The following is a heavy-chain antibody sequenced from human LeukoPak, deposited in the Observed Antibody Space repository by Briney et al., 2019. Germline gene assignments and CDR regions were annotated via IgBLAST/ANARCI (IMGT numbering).Heavy chain of an antibody. Sequence: SETLSLTCAVYGGSFSGYYWSWIRQPPGKGLEWIGEINHSGSTNYNPSLKSRVTISVDTSKNQFSLKLSSVTAADTAVYYCAKCITGFDAFNIWGQGTMVTVSS. V-gene: IGHV4-34*01. CDR3: AKCITGFDAFNI. J-gene: IGHJ3*02. CDR2: INHSGST. D-gene: IGHD1-20*01. CDR1: GGSFSGYY.